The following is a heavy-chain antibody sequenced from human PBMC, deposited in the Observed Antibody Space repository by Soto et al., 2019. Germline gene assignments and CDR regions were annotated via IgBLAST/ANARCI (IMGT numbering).Heavy chain of an antibody. CDR2: IYHSGST. Sequence: TCAVSGGSISSGGYSWSWIRQPPGKGLEWIGYIYHSGSTYYNPSLKSRVTISVDRSKNQFSLKLSSVTAADTAMYYCTTGVGSASNRWGQGTLVTVSS. D-gene: IGHD6-19*01. CDR3: TTGVGSASNR. J-gene: IGHJ5*02. CDR1: GGSISSGGYS. V-gene: IGHV4-30-2*01.